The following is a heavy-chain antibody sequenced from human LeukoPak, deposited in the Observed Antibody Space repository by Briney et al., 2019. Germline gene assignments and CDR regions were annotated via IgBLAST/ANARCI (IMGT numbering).Heavy chain of an antibody. CDR3: ARDGYYDSSGPQDGAFDI. J-gene: IGHJ3*02. V-gene: IGHV3-21*01. D-gene: IGHD3-22*01. Sequence: GGSLRLSCAASGFTFSSYSMNWVRQAPGKGLEWVSSISSSSSYIYYADSLKGRFTISRDNAKNSLYLQMNSLRAEDTAVYYCARDGYYDSSGPQDGAFDIWGQGTMVTVSS. CDR1: GFTFSSYS. CDR2: ISSSSSYI.